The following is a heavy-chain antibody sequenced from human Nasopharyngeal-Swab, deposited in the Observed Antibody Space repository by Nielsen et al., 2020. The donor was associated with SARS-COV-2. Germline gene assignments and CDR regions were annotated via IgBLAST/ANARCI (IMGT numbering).Heavy chain of an antibody. J-gene: IGHJ3*02. CDR2: IYHSGST. Sequence: VRQAPGKGLEWIGEIYHSGSTNYNPSLTSQVTISVDKSKNQFSLKLRSVTAADTAVFYCARHMLGGPTAFDIWGQGTVVTVSS. CDR3: ARHMLGGPTAFDI. V-gene: IGHV4-4*02. D-gene: IGHD2-8*01.